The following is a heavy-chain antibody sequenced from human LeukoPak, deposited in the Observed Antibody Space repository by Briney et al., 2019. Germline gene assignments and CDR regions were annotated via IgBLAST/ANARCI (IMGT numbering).Heavy chain of an antibody. CDR2: IYRDGST. D-gene: IGHD3-10*01. Sequence: GGSLRLSCAASGFTFSTNYMSWVRQAPGKGLEWVSVIYRDGSTYYADPVKGRFTIARDNFKNTVYLQMNSLRAEDTAMYYCARGEVRMVRGVVEIWGQGTMVTVSA. CDR3: ARGEVRMVRGVVEI. CDR1: GFTFSTNY. J-gene: IGHJ3*02. V-gene: IGHV3-53*01.